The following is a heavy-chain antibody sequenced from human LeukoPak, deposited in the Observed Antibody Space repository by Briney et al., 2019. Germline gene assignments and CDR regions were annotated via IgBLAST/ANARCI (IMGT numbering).Heavy chain of an antibody. V-gene: IGHV1-3*03. CDR3: ALGNWSSGWYGY. D-gene: IGHD6-19*01. CDR2: INAGNGNT. Sequence: ASVKVSCKASGYTFTSYAMHWVRQAPGQRLEWMGWINAGNGNTKYSQEFQGRVTITRDTSASTAYMELSSLRSEDMAVYYCALGNWSSGWYGYWGQGTLVTVSS. J-gene: IGHJ4*02. CDR1: GYTFTSYA.